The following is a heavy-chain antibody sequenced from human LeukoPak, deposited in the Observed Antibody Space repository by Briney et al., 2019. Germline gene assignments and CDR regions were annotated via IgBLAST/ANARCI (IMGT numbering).Heavy chain of an antibody. Sequence: SETLSLTCTVSGGSISSGSYYWNWIRQPAGQGLEWIGRIYSSGSINYNPSLESRVTLSVDTSKNQFSLNLNSVTAADTAVYYCARVTDGGDFHSRRSFDIWGQGTLVTVSA. CDR2: IYSSGSI. CDR1: GGSISSGSYY. V-gene: IGHV4-61*02. CDR3: ARVTDGGDFHSRRSFDI. D-gene: IGHD2-21*01. J-gene: IGHJ3*02.